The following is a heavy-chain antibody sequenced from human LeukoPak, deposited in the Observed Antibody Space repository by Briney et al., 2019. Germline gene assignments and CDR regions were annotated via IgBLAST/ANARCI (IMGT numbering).Heavy chain of an antibody. CDR2: IYSGSDT. CDR3: ALTVYGSGSYWDY. CDR1: GFTVSSNY. J-gene: IGHJ4*02. D-gene: IGHD3-10*01. V-gene: IGHV3-66*01. Sequence: GGSLRLSCAASGFTVSSNYMTWVRQAPGKGLEWVSVIYSGSDTYYADSVKGRFTISRDNSKNTLYLQMNSLRAEDTAVYYCALTVYGSGSYWDYWGQGTLVTVSS.